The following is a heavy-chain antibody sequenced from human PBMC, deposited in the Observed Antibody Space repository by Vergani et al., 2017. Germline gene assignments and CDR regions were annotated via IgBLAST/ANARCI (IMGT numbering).Heavy chain of an antibody. D-gene: IGHD4-17*01. V-gene: IGHV3-74*02. CDR1: GFTFSSYW. Sequence: VQLVESGGGLVKPGGSLRLSCAASGFTFSSYWMHWVRQAPGKGLVWVSRINSDGSSTSYADSVKGRFTISRDNAKNTLYLQMNSLRAEDTAVYYCAGDYGDFDNWFDPWGQGTLVTVSS. CDR3: AGDYGDFDNWFDP. J-gene: IGHJ5*02. CDR2: INSDGSST.